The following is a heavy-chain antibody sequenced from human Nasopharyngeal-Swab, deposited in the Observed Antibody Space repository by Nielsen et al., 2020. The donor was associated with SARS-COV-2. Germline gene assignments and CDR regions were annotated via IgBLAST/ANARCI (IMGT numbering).Heavy chain of an antibody. CDR1: GGTFSHYF. D-gene: IGHD6-13*01. V-gene: IGHV1-46*01. J-gene: IGHJ5*02. CDR3: TSEPGGMAAAGRHFDP. Sequence: ASAKVSCKASGGTFSHYFMHWVRQAPGQGLEGMGVITPSGGATNYARKFRGRVTMTRDPSTSTVYLDLSSLKSEDKAVYFCTSEPGGMAAAGRHFDPWGQGTLVTVSS. CDR2: ITPSGGAT.